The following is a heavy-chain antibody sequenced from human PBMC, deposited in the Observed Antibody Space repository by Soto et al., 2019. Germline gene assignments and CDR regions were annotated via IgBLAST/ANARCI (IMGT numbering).Heavy chain of an antibody. CDR1: GLTFSDHN. CDR2: IKNRASGYTT. V-gene: IGHV3-72*01. CDR3: ARLSPD. Sequence: EVQLVESGGGLVQPGGSLRLSCAVSGLTFSDHNMDWVRQAPGKGLEWVGRIKNRASGYTTEYVASVKGRFTISRDDSRNSVYLQMNGLGTEDPAVYYCARLSPDWGQGTLVTVSS. J-gene: IGHJ4*02.